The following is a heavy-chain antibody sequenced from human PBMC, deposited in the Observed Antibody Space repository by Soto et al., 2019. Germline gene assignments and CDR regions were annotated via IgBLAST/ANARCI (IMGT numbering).Heavy chain of an antibody. CDR2: IIPILGIA. CDR3: ARPYCSSTSCYWNNWFDP. J-gene: IGHJ5*02. CDR1: GGTFSSYT. V-gene: IGHV1-69*02. D-gene: IGHD2-2*01. Sequence: QVQLVQSGAEVKKPGSSVKVSCKASGGTFSSYTISWVRQAPGQGLEWMGRIIPILGIANYAQKFQGRVTITAAKSTSTAYMELSSLRSEDTAVYYCARPYCSSTSCYWNNWFDPWGQGTLVTVSS.